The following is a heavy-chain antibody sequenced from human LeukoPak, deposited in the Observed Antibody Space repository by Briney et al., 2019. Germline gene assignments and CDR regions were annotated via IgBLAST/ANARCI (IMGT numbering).Heavy chain of an antibody. D-gene: IGHD2-2*01. CDR1: GFIFSNSA. Sequence: GGSLRLSCAASGFIFSNSAMNWVRQAPGKGLEWVSSINNDGSYIYYAGSVKGRFTISRDNAKNSLYLRLNSLRVEDTAVYYCARDLYCSSTSCYLWGYYYYYYYMDVWGKGTTVTVSS. V-gene: IGHV3-21*01. CDR3: ARDLYCSSTSCYLWGYYYYYYYMDV. J-gene: IGHJ6*03. CDR2: INNDGSYI.